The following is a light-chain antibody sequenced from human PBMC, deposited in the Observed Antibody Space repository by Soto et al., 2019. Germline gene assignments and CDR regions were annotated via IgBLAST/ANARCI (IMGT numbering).Light chain of an antibody. CDR1: QTVTSNR. V-gene: IGKV3-20*01. CDR3: QHYGSLPSWFA. J-gene: IGKJ3*01. CDR2: GSS. Sequence: EMLLTQSPGTLSLSPGERATLSCRASQTVTSNRLAWYQHKPGQAPRLLIYGSSRRATGIPDRSSSSGSGTAFTLIIIRLGPVDFAVYDCQHYGSLPSWFAFGPGTKLDSK.